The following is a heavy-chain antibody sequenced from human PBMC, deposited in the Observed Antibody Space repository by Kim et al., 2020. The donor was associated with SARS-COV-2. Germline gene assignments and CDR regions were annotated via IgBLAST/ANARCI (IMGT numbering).Heavy chain of an antibody. CDR3: ARVLGRRSGSYYYYGMDV. CDR2: ISSSSSYI. Sequence: GGSLRLSCAASGFTFSSYSMNWVRQAPGKGLEWVSSISSSSSYIYYADSVKGRFTISRDNAKNSLYLQMNSLRAEDTAVYYCARVLGRRSGSYYYYGMDVWGQGTTVTVSS. J-gene: IGHJ6*02. D-gene: IGHD2-8*02. V-gene: IGHV3-21*01. CDR1: GFTFSSYS.